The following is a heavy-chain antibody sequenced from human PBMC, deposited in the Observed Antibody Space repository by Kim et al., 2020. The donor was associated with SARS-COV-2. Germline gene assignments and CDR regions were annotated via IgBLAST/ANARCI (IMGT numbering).Heavy chain of an antibody. V-gene: IGHV3-23*01. CDR2: GGST. Sequence: GGSTYYADSVKGRFTISRDNSKNTLYLQMNSLRAEDTAVYYCAKGGDVDYWGQGTLVTVSS. D-gene: IGHD3-10*01. CDR3: AKGGDVDY. J-gene: IGHJ4*02.